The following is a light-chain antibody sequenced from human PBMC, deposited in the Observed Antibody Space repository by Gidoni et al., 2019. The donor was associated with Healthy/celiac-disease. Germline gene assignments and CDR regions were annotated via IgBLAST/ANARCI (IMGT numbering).Light chain of an antibody. J-gene: IGLJ2*01. CDR1: SLRSYY. CDR2: GKN. Sequence: SSELTQDPAVSVALGQTVRITCQGDSLRSYYASWYQQQPGQAPVLVIYGKNNRPSGIPDRFSGSSSGNTASLPITGAQAEDEADYYWNSRDSSDNHVVFGGGTKLTVL. V-gene: IGLV3-19*01. CDR3: NSRDSSDNHVV.